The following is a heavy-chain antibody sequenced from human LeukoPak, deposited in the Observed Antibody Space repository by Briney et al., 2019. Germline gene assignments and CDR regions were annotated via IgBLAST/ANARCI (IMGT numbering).Heavy chain of an antibody. D-gene: IGHD1-26*01. CDR1: GGSISSYY. J-gene: IGHJ3*02. CDR3: ARGSTIVGATDAFDI. CDR2: IYYSGST. Sequence: SETLSLTCTVSGGSISSYYWSWIRQPPGKGLEWIGYIYYSGSTNYNPSLKSRVTISVDTSKNQFSLKLSSVTAADTAVYYCARGSTIVGATDAFDIWGQGTMVTVSS. V-gene: IGHV4-59*01.